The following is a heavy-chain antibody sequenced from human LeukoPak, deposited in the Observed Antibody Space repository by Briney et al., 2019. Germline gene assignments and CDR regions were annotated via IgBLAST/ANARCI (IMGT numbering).Heavy chain of an antibody. CDR1: GVSISGVGYS. Sequence: SETLSLTCAASGVSISGVGYSWNWIRQPPGKGLEWIGYIYHSGSTNSNPSLKSRVTISVDTSKNQFSLKLSSVTAADTAVYYCAGDYRGSLDYWGQGTLVTVSS. V-gene: IGHV4-30-2*01. CDR2: IYHSGST. D-gene: IGHD4-11*01. J-gene: IGHJ4*02. CDR3: AGDYRGSLDY.